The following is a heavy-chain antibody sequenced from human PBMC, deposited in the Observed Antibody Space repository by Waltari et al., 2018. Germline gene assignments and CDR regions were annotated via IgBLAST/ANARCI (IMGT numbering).Heavy chain of an antibody. Sequence: EVTLVESGGRQVQPGGSLIPSFAASGFRLRRYWISAVRQAPGKGPEWVANIKGDESERYYLDSVKGRFSISRDNAANTVYLRMNYLRSEDAAIYYCGRSDVAIPGDNWGQGTQVIVSS. CDR1: GFRLRRYW. V-gene: IGHV3-7*03. J-gene: IGHJ4*02. CDR3: GRSDVAIPGDN. CDR2: IKGDESER. D-gene: IGHD2-2*02.